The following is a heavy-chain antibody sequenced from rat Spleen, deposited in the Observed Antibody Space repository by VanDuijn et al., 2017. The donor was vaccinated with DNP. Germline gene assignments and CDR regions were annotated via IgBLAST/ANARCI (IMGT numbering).Heavy chain of an antibody. Sequence: EVQLVASGGGLVQPGRSLKLSCEVSGFTFSDYYMAWVRQAPAKGLEWVATISYNGGTPYYRDSVKGRFTISRDNAQSTLYLQMDSLRSEDTATYYCARHRTIMPYYYAMDAWGQGASVTVSS. CDR2: ISYNGGTP. CDR3: ARHRTIMPYYYAMDA. J-gene: IGHJ4*01. V-gene: IGHV5-7*01. D-gene: IGHD1-12*01. CDR1: GFTFSDYY.